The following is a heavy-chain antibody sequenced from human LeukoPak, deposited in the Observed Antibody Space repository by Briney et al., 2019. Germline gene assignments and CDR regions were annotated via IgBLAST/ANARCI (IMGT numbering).Heavy chain of an antibody. CDR1: GYSISSAYY. V-gene: IGHV4-38-2*02. Sequence: PSETLSLTCSVSGYSISSAYYWGWIRQPPGKGLEWIGTIYHSGSTYYNPSLKSRVTISVDTSKNQFSLKLNSVTAADTAVYYCARDGAAWWYYYYYYMDVWGKGTTVTVSS. CDR2: IYHSGST. CDR3: ARDGAAWWYYYYYYMDV. J-gene: IGHJ6*03. D-gene: IGHD2-8*02.